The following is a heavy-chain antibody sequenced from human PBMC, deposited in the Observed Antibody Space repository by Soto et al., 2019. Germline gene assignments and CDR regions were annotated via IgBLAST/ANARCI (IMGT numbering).Heavy chain of an antibody. V-gene: IGHV4-59*12. CDR3: ASQFGELLADAFDI. Sequence: SETLSLTCTASGASMSTYYWNWIRQTPGKGLEWIGYIYPSGSANYNPSLKSRVAISIDTSKAQISLNLTSVTAADTAVYYCASQFGELLADAFDIWGQGTMVTVSS. CDR2: IYPSGSA. D-gene: IGHD3-10*01. CDR1: GASMSTYY. J-gene: IGHJ3*02.